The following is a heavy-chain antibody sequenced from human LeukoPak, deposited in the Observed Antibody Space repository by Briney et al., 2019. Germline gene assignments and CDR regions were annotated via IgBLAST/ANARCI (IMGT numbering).Heavy chain of an antibody. CDR1: GGSFSGYY. D-gene: IGHD4-17*01. CDR2: INHSGST. CDR3: ARHPPRLHDYGDYDVPALVAYYFDY. J-gene: IGHJ4*02. Sequence: PSETLSLTCAVYGGSFSGYYWSWIRQPPGKGLEWIGEINHSGSTNYNPSLKSRVTISVDTSKNQFSLKLSSVTAADTAVYYCARHPPRLHDYGDYDVPALVAYYFDYWGQGTLVTVSS. V-gene: IGHV4-34*01.